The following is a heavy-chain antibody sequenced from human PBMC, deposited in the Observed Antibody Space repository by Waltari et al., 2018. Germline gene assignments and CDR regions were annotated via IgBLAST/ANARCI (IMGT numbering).Heavy chain of an antibody. D-gene: IGHD1-26*01. CDR2: IYYSGST. CDR3: ARGLGAPSYYYGMDV. J-gene: IGHJ6*02. Sequence: QVQLQESGPGLVKPSETLSLTCTVSGGSISSHYWSWIRQPPGKGLEWIGYIYYSGSTNCHPSLSMLVTISVDTAKNQFSLKLSSVTAADTAVYYCARGLGAPSYYYGMDVWGQGTTVTVSS. V-gene: IGHV4-59*11. CDR1: GGSISSHY.